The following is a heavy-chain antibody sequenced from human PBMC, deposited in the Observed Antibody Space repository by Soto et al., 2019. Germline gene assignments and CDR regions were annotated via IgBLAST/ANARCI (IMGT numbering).Heavy chain of an antibody. V-gene: IGHV3-15*01. CDR3: STSDLGSAVDY. D-gene: IGHD1-26*01. Sequence: GGSLRLSCAASGFSLSYSWMSWVRQAPGKGLEWVGRIKSKTDGGTQDYAAPVKGRFTISRDDSKNTLYLQMNSLKTEDTAVYYCSTSDLGSAVDYWGQGTLVTVSS. CDR2: IKSKTDGGTQ. J-gene: IGHJ4*02. CDR1: GFSLSYSW.